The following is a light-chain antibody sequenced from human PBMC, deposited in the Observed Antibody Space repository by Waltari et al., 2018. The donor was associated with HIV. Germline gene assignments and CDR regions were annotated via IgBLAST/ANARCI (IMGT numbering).Light chain of an antibody. CDR2: DVS. CDR1: KRVPGDSNS. V-gene: IGLV2-14*03. J-gene: IGLJ3*02. CDR3: ASYTSTSARV. Sequence: SALTQPASVSGSPGPSSPTHCPGTKRVPGDSNSVPWFQQHPGKVPKLLIYDVSSRPSGVSYRFSGSKSGNTASLTISALQAEDEADYYCASYTSTSARVFGGGTKVTVL.